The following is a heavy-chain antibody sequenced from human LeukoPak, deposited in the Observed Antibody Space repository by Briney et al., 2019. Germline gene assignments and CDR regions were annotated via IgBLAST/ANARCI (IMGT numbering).Heavy chain of an antibody. CDR1: GFTFGDYA. CDR2: IRSKVYGGTT. J-gene: IGHJ4*02. CDR3: TRDPIQYYYDSSGYSYFDY. V-gene: IGHV3-49*04. Sequence: RSLRLSCTTSGFTFGDYAMSWVRQAPGKGLEWVGFIRSKVYGGTTQYAASVKGRFTISRDDSKSIAYLQMNSLKTEDTAVYYCTRDPIQYYYDSSGYSYFDYWGQGTLVTVSS. D-gene: IGHD3-22*01.